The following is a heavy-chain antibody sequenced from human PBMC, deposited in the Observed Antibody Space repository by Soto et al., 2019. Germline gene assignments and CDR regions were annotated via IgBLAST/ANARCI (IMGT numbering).Heavy chain of an antibody. D-gene: IGHD3-22*01. CDR1: CGSITSYY. J-gene: IGHJ4*02. V-gene: IGHV4-59*01. CDR2: XYYTAXT. CDR3: ARVDSSGPYFDY. Sequence: PXXTLSLTCTVSCGSITSYYWSWIRQPPGKGLEWIEHXYYTAXTNYNHYLKSXXTLSADTXXNQFSLNLISVTAPDTAMYYCARVDSSGPYFDYWGQGTLVTVSS.